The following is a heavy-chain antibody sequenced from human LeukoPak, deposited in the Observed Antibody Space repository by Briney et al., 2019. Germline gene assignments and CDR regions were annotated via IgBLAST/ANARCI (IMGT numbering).Heavy chain of an antibody. Sequence: SETLSLTCTVSGYSISSGYYWGWIRQPPGKGLEWIGSIYHSGSTYYNPSLKSRVTMSLDTSKNLFSLKLSSVTAADTAVYYCARGLTYYYDSSGYYLGKWGQGTLVTVSS. CDR2: IYHSGST. J-gene: IGHJ4*02. V-gene: IGHV4-38-2*02. CDR1: GYSISSGYY. D-gene: IGHD3-22*01. CDR3: ARGLTYYYDSSGYYLGK.